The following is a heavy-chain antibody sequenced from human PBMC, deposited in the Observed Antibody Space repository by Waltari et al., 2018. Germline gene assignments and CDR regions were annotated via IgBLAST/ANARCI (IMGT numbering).Heavy chain of an antibody. V-gene: IGHV1-2*06. CDR3: ARDLYYYDSSGYYREPGYYYYMDV. CDR1: GYTFTGYY. Sequence: QVQLVQSGAEVKKPGASVKVSCKASGYTFTGYYMHWVRQAPGQGLEWMGRINPNSGGTNYAQKFQGRVTMTRDTSISTAYMELSRLRSDDTAVYYCARDLYYYDSSGYYREPGYYYYMDVWGKGTTVTVSS. CDR2: INPNSGGT. D-gene: IGHD3-22*01. J-gene: IGHJ6*03.